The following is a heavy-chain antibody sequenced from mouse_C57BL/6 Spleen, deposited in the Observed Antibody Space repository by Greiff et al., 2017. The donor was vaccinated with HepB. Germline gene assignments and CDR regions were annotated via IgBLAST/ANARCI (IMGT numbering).Heavy chain of an antibody. J-gene: IGHJ4*01. D-gene: IGHD1-1*01. V-gene: IGHV2-2*01. CDR2: IWSGGST. Sequence: VKLVESGPGLVQPSQSLSITCTVSGFSLTSYGVHWVRQSPGKGLEWLGVIWSGGSTDYNAAFISRLSISKDNSKSQVFFKMNSLQADDTAIYYCARIYGSSPDYAMDYWGQGTSVTVSS. CDR1: GFSLTSYG. CDR3: ARIYGSSPDYAMDY.